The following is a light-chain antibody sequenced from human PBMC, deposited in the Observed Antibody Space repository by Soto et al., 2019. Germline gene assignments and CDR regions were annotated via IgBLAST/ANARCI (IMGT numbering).Light chain of an antibody. CDR3: AAWDDNLNGAV. J-gene: IGLJ2*01. CDR2: SNN. V-gene: IGLV1-44*01. CDR1: SSNIGSNA. Sequence: QSVLTQPPSASGTPGQRVTISCSGSSSNIGSNAVNWYQQLPGTAPKVLIYSNNQRPSGVPDRFSGSKSGTSASLAISGLQSEDEADYYCAAWDDNLNGAVFGGGTKLTVL.